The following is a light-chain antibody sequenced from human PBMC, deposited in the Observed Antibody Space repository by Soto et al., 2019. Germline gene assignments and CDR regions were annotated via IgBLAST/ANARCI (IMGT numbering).Light chain of an antibody. CDR2: AAS. CDR1: QSIDGY. J-gene: IGKJ1*01. CDR3: QQSYSTLTWT. V-gene: IGKV1-39*01. Sequence: DIQMTQSPSSLSASVGDRVTITCRASQSIDGYLNWYQQKPGKAPKLLVYAASKLQSGVPSRFSGSGSGTHFTLTVSSLQPEDFATYYCQQSYSTLTWTFGQGTKVEIK.